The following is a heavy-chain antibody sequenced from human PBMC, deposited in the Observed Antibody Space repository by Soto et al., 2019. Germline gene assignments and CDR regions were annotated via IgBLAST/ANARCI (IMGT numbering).Heavy chain of an antibody. CDR2: IIPMSGRP. J-gene: IGHJ5*02. CDR1: GGSFNSFS. Sequence: QVQLVQSGAEVKTPGSSVKVSCKASGGSFNSFSIDWVRQAPGQGLEWMGGIIPMSGRPNYAQRCQGRVTFSADKSTNAVYMEVNRLTYEDTAVYYCTRRGRESANWFDPWGQGTLVTVSS. V-gene: IGHV1-69*06. CDR3: TRRGRESANWFDP.